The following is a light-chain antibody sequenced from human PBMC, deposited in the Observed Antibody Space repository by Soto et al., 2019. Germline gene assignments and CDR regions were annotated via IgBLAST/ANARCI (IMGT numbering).Light chain of an antibody. V-gene: IGKV3-15*01. CDR1: QSVSSN. J-gene: IGKJ1*01. CDR2: GAS. CDR3: QQYTNWPPWT. Sequence: EIVMTQSPATLSVSPGERATLSCRASQSVSSNLAWYQQKPGQAPRLLIYGASTRATGIPARLNGSGSGTEFTHTISSLRSEDFAVYYCQQYTNWPPWTFGQGTKVDIK.